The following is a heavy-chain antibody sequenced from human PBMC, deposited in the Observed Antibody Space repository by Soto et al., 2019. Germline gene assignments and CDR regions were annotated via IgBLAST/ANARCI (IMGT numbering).Heavy chain of an antibody. CDR3: ARDSITYDAFDI. J-gene: IGHJ3*02. Sequence: ASVKVSCKASGYTFTGYYMHWVRQAPGQGLEWMGWINPNSGGTNYAQKVQGRVTMTRDTSISTAYMELSRLRSDDTAVYYCARDSITYDAFDIWGQGTMVTVSS. CDR1: GYTFTGYY. CDR2: INPNSGGT. V-gene: IGHV1-2*02. D-gene: IGHD5-12*01.